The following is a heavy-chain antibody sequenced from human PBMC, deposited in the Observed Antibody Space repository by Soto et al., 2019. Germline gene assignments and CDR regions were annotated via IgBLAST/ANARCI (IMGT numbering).Heavy chain of an antibody. J-gene: IGHJ4*02. Sequence: GGSLRLSCAASRFTFTRYWMSWVRQAPGKGLEWVANINEDGSKKNYVDSVKGRFTISRDNTKNSFYLQMNSLRAEDTAVYYCARAGWRGMGTLVTVSS. D-gene: IGHD2-15*01. CDR2: INEDGSKK. CDR1: RFTFTRYW. CDR3: ARAGW. V-gene: IGHV3-7*01.